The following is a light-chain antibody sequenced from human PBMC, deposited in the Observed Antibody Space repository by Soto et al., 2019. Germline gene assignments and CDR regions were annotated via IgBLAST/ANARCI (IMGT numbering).Light chain of an antibody. CDR3: QQRSNWPPWT. V-gene: IGKV3-11*01. CDR1: QTVSSY. CDR2: DAS. Sequence: EIVLTQSPATLSLSPGERATLSCRASQTVSSYSAWYQQKPGQAPSLLIYDASTRATGIPARFSGSGSGTDFTLTISSVEPEDFAIYYCQQRSNWPPWTFGQGTKVEIK. J-gene: IGKJ1*01.